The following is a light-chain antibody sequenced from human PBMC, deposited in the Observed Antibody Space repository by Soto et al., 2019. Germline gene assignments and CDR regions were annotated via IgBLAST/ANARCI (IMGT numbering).Light chain of an antibody. V-gene: IGKV3-20*01. Sequence: ETVLTQSPGNLSLSPGERATLSCRASQSVSSNYLVWYQQKPGQAPRLLISGVSTRAPGIPDRFSSSGSGTDVTHTTSRLEPEDVVVYYCQHYDHSPTSTFGQGTRAEIK. CDR1: QSVSSNY. CDR2: GVS. J-gene: IGKJ5*01. CDR3: QHYDHSPTST.